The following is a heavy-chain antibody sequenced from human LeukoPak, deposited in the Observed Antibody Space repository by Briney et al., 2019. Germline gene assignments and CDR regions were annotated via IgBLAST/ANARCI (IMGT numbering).Heavy chain of an antibody. J-gene: IGHJ4*02. CDR1: GGSFGGYY. Sequence: SETLSLTCAVYGGSFGGYYWSWIRQPPGKGLEWIGEINHSGSTNYNPSLKSRVTISVDTSKNQFSLKLSSVTAADTAVYYCARGSGDFDYWGQGTLVSVSS. CDR3: ARGSGDFDY. V-gene: IGHV4-34*01. D-gene: IGHD6-19*01. CDR2: INHSGST.